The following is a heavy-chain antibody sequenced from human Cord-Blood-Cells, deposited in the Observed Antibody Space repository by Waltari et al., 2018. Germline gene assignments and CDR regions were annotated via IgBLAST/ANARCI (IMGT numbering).Heavy chain of an antibody. D-gene: IGHD3-3*01. Sequence: QVLLVQSGAEVKKPGSSVKVSCKASGGTFSSYAISWVRQAPGHGLEWMGRIIPILGIANYGQKFQGRVTITADKSTSTAYMELSSLRSEDTAVYYCARTSRATYYDFWSGYYDYWGQGTLVTVSS. J-gene: IGHJ4*02. V-gene: IGHV1-69*09. CDR3: ARTSRATYYDFWSGYYDY. CDR1: GGTFSSYA. CDR2: IIPILGIA.